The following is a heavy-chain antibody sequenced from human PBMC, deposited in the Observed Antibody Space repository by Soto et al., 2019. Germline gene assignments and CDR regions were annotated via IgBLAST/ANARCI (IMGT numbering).Heavy chain of an antibody. CDR2: ISAYNGNT. D-gene: IGHD6-19*01. V-gene: IGHV1-18*04. Sequence: GAAVKVSCKASGYTFTSYGISWVRHAPGQGLEWMGWISAYNGNTNYAQKLQGRVTMTTDTSTSTAYMELRSLRSDDTAVYYCARVDSSGWQYKYYFDYWGQGTLVTVSS. CDR3: ARVDSSGWQYKYYFDY. CDR1: GYTFTSYG. J-gene: IGHJ4*02.